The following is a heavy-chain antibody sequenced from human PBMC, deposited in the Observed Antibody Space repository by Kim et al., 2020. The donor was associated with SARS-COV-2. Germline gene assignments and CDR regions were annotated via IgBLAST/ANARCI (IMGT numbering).Heavy chain of an antibody. J-gene: IGHJ6*02. CDR3: AKKPRYYYGMDI. V-gene: IGHV3-23*01. CDR2: LSGDSADI. Sequence: GGSLRLSCAASGFTFSIYAMNWVRQAPGKGLEWVSALSGDSADIFYADSVKGRFTISRDNSKNTLYLQMNNLRVEDTAIYFCAKKPRYYYGMDIWGQGTTITVSS. CDR1: GFTFSIYA.